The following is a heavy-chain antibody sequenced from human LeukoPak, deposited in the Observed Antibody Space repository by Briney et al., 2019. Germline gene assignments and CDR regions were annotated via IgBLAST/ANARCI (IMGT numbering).Heavy chain of an antibody. CDR1: GGSISSYY. D-gene: IGHD3-22*01. CDR2: IYYSGST. J-gene: IGHJ4*02. Sequence: PSETLSLTCTVSGGSISSYYWSWIRQPPGKGLEWIGYIYYSGSTNYNPSLKSRVTISVDTSKNQFSLKLSSVTAADTAVYYCARGFGYYYDSSGYSDYWGQGTLVTVSS. CDR3: ARGFGYYYDSSGYSDY. V-gene: IGHV4-59*08.